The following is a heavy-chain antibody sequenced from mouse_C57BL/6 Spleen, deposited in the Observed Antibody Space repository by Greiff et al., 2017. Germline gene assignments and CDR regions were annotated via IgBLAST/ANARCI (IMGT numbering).Heavy chain of an antibody. J-gene: IGHJ1*03. CDR2: SRNKANDYTT. CDR1: GFTFSDFY. CDR3: ARDADDGWYFDV. D-gene: IGHD2-3*01. Sequence: EVKLVESGGGLVQSGRSLRLSCATSGFTFSDFYMAWVRQAPGKGLEWIAASRNKANDYTTEYSASVKGRFIVSRDTSQSILYLQMNALRAEDTAIYYCARDADDGWYFDVWGTGTTVTVSS. V-gene: IGHV7-1*01.